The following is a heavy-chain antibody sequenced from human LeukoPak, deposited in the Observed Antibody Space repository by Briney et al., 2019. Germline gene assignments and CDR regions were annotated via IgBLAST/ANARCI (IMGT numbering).Heavy chain of an antibody. Sequence: SETLSLTCTVSGGSISSSSHYWGWIRQPPGKGLEWIGSIYYSGSTYYNPSLKSRVTISVDTSKNQFSLKLSSVTAADTAVYYCARRLTIFGVVMLDYWGQGTLVTVSS. D-gene: IGHD3-3*01. CDR3: ARRLTIFGVVMLDY. CDR1: GGSISSSSHY. J-gene: IGHJ4*02. V-gene: IGHV4-39*01. CDR2: IYYSGST.